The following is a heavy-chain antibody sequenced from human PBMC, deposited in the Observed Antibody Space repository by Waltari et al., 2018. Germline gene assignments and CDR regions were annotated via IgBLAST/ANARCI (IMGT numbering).Heavy chain of an antibody. CDR2: INHSGST. CDR3: ARGGPMTTVTTGYYFDY. D-gene: IGHD4-17*01. J-gene: IGHJ4*02. CDR1: GGSFSGYY. V-gene: IGHV4-34*01. Sequence: QVQLQQWGAGLLKPSETLSLTCAVYGGSFSGYYWSWIRQPPGKGLEWIGEINHSGSTNYNPSLKSRVTISVDTSKNQFSLKLSSVTAADTAVYYCARGGPMTTVTTGYYFDYWGQGTLVTVSS.